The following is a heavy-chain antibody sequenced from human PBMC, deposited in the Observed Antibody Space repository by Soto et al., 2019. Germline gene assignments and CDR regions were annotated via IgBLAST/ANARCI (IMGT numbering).Heavy chain of an antibody. CDR3: ARAEYSSSPFRSGMDV. Sequence: QVQLQESGPGLVKPSQTLSLTCTDSGGSISSGDYYWSWIRQPPGKGLEWIGYIYYSGSTYYNPSLKSRVTISGDTSKNQFSLKLSSVTAADTAVYYCARAEYSSSPFRSGMDVWGQGTTVTVSS. CDR2: IYYSGST. V-gene: IGHV4-30-4*01. J-gene: IGHJ6*02. D-gene: IGHD6-6*01. CDR1: GGSISSGDYY.